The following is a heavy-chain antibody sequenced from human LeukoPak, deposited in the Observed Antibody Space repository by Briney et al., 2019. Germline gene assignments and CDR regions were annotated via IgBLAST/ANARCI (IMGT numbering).Heavy chain of an antibody. CDR3: ARQIYGDYGNWFDP. CDR1: GGSISSSSYC. Sequence: PSETLSLTCTVSGGSISSSSYCWGWIRQPPGKGLEWIGSIYYSGSTYYNPSLKSRVTISVDTSKNQFSLKLSSVTAADTAVYYCARQIYGDYGNWFDPWGQGTLVTVSS. D-gene: IGHD4-17*01. J-gene: IGHJ5*02. V-gene: IGHV4-39*01. CDR2: IYYSGST.